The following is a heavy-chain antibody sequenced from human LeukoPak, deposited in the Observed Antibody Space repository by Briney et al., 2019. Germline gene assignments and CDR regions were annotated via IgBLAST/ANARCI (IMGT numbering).Heavy chain of an antibody. CDR3: ASCLYSGCDFYYGMDV. D-gene: IGHD5-12*01. V-gene: IGHV3-23*01. Sequence: GGSLRLSCAASGFTFSSYAMSCVRQPPRKGRESVSAISGSGGSTYYADSVKGRFTISRDNTKNTLYLQMNSLRAEDTAVYYCASCLYSGCDFYYGMDVWGKGTTVTVSS. CDR2: ISGSGGST. CDR1: GFTFSSYA. J-gene: IGHJ6*04.